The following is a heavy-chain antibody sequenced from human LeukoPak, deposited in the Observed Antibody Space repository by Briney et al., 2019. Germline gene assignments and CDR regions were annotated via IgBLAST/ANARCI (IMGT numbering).Heavy chain of an antibody. D-gene: IGHD4-11*01. CDR2: ISSSSSTI. J-gene: IGHJ6*03. CDR3: AKSGAPSTYSLYYYYYYMDV. V-gene: IGHV3-48*01. CDR1: GFTFSSYS. Sequence: GGSLRLSCAASGFTFSSYSMNWVRQAPGKGLEWVSYISSSSSTIYYADSVKGRFTISRDNTKNSLYLQMNSLRAEDTAVYYCAKSGAPSTYSLYYYYYYMDVWGKGTTVTVSS.